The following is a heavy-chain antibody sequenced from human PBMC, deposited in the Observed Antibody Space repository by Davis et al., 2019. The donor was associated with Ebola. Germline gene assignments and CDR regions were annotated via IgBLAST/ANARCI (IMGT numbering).Heavy chain of an antibody. V-gene: IGHV1-2*04. CDR3: ARDGAYCSSTSCLPTYGMDV. D-gene: IGHD2-2*01. CDR1: GYTFTSYG. J-gene: IGHJ6*02. CDR2: INPNSGGT. Sequence: ASVKVSCKASGYTFTSYGISWVRQAPGQGLEWMGWINPNSGGTNYAQKFQGWVTMTRDTSISTAYMELSRLRSDDTAVYYCARDGAYCSSTSCLPTYGMDVWGQGTTVTVSS.